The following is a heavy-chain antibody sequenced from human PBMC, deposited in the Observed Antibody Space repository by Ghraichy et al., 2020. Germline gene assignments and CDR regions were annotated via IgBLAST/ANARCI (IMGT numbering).Heavy chain of an antibody. D-gene: IGHD6-13*01. CDR3: ARADLGRGEAEPGDDH. J-gene: IGHJ5*02. CDR2: INQVGSEK. CDR1: GFTFSYYW. V-gene: IGHV3-7*01. Sequence: GGSLRLSCVASGFTFSYYWMSWVRQAPGKGPEWVANINQVGSEKYYVDAVQGRFTISRDNAKNSLYLQMNSLRAEDTALYYCARADLGRGEAEPGDDHWGQGTLVTVSS.